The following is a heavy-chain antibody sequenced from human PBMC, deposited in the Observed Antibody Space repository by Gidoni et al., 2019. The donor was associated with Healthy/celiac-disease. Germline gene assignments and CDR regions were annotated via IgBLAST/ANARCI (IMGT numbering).Heavy chain of an antibody. V-gene: IGHV5-51*03. CDR2: IYPGDSDT. J-gene: IGHJ3*02. CDR1: GYSFTSYW. CDR3: ARPSGWGVVTPDAFDI. Sequence: EVQLVQSGAEVKKPGESLKISCTGSGYSFTSYWIGWVRQMPGKGLEWMGIIYPGDSDTRYSPSFQGQVTISADKSISTAYLQWSSLKASDTAMYYCARPSGWGVVTPDAFDIWGQGTMVTVSS. D-gene: IGHD2-21*02.